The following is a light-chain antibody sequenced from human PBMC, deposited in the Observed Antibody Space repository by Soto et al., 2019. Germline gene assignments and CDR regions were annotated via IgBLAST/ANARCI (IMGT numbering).Light chain of an antibody. J-gene: IGKJ2*01. CDR2: DAS. V-gene: IGKV1-33*01. CDR3: QQYDNLPYT. Sequence: DIQMTQSPSTLSASVGDRVTITCRASQDIANYLNWYQQKPGKAPKLLIHDASNLKTGVPARFSGSGTGTDITFTISSLQPENIATYYCQQYDNLPYTIGQGTKVDIK. CDR1: QDIANY.